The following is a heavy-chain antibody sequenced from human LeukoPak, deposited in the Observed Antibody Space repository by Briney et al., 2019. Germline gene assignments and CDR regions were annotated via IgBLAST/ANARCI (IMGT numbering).Heavy chain of an antibody. D-gene: IGHD3-9*01. CDR3: AKPTYYDILTGYWGVDY. J-gene: IGHJ4*02. Sequence: PGRSLRLSCAASGFTFSSYGMHWVRQAPGKGLEWVAVISYDGSNKYYADSVKGRFTISRDNSKNTLYLQMNSLRAEDTAVYYCAKPTYYDILTGYWGVDYWGQGTLVTVSS. CDR1: GFTFSSYG. CDR2: ISYDGSNK. V-gene: IGHV3-30*18.